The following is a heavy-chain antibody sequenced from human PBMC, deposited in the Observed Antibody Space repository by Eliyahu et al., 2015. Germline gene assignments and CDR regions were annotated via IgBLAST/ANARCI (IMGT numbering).Heavy chain of an antibody. Sequence: QVQLVQSGAEVKKPGSSVKVSCKASGGTFGRHTISWVRQAPGQGLEWMGGIIPIFGRANYAQKFQGRVTIIADESTNTAYMELSSLRSEDTAVYYCALEGGSSGPRWFDPWGQGTLVTVSS. CDR2: IIPIFGRA. CDR1: GGTFGRHT. CDR3: ALEGGSSGPRWFDP. V-gene: IGHV1-69*01. J-gene: IGHJ5*02. D-gene: IGHD6-19*01.